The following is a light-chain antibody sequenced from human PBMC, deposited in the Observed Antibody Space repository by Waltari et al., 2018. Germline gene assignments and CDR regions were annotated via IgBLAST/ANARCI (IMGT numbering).Light chain of an antibody. CDR2: KDS. CDR3: QSADSSGTVV. Sequence: SYELTQPPSVSVSPGQTARLTCSGDALPKQYAYWYQQKPGQAPVLGIYKDSERPSGIPERFSGSSSGTTVTLTISGVQAEDEADYYCQSADSSGTVVFGGGTKLTVL. V-gene: IGLV3-25*03. J-gene: IGLJ2*01. CDR1: ALPKQY.